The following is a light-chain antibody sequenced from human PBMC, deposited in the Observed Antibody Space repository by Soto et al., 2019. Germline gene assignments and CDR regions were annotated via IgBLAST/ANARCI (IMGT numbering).Light chain of an antibody. CDR2: GAS. CDR1: QTVDNF. J-gene: IGKJ1*01. Sequence: EIVLTQSPVIVSLSPGERATLSCRASQTVDNFLAWYQLKPGKAPRLLIYGASTRATGIPARFSGSGSGTEFTLTISSMQSEDFAVYYCQQYNNWPQTFGQGTKVDIK. V-gene: IGKV3-15*01. CDR3: QQYNNWPQT.